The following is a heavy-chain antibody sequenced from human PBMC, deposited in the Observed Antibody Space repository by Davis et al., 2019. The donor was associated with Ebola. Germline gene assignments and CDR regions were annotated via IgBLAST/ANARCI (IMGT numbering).Heavy chain of an antibody. D-gene: IGHD1/OR15-1a*01. CDR1: GYTFTSYY. J-gene: IGHJ4*02. Sequence: ASVKVSCKASGYTFTSYYMHWVRQAPGQGLEWMGIINPSGGSTSYAQKFQGRVTMTRDTSISTAYMELRSLRSDDTAVYYCARVPHQNRGFDYWGQGTLVTVSS. CDR3: ARVPHQNRGFDY. V-gene: IGHV1-46*01. CDR2: INPSGGST.